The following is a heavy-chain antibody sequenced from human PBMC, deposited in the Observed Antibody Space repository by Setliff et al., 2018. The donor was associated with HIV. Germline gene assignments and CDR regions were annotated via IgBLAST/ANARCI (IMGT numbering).Heavy chain of an antibody. CDR3: ARGGYRYGFGRHRAYFQY. CDR1: GGSFSGYC. V-gene: IGHV4-34*01. Sequence: PSETLSLTCAVYGGSFSGYCWSWIRQPPGKGLEWIGEIQHSGRINYNPSLRSRVTTSVDTSKTQFSLRLSSVTAADTAVFYCARGGYRYGFGRHRAYFQYWGQGTQVTVSS. CDR2: IQHSGRI. J-gene: IGHJ1*01. D-gene: IGHD5-18*01.